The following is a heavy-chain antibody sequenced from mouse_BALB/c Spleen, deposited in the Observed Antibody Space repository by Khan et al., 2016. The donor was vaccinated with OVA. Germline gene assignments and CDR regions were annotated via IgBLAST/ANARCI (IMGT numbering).Heavy chain of an antibody. CDR3: VREAYRYDEYYFDY. Sequence: EVQLVESGGDLVKPGGSLKLSCAVSGFTFRSYVMSWVRQTPEKRLEWVASISSGGTPAYPDSLKGRFTISRDNARNIMYLQMSSLRSEDTAMYYCVREAYRYDEYYFDYGGQGTTLTVSS. V-gene: IGHV5-6-5*01. CDR1: GFTFRSYV. J-gene: IGHJ2*01. D-gene: IGHD2-14*01. CDR2: ISSGGTP.